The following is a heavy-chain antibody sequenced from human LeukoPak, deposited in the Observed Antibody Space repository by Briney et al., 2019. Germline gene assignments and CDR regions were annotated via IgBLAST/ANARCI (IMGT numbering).Heavy chain of an antibody. V-gene: IGHV4-39*07. J-gene: IGHJ5*02. CDR2: VYFDGST. Sequence: SETLSLTCTVSGGSISITSYYWAWIRQPPGEGLEWIASVYFDGSTYYTPSLKSRLTISVDTSRNQFSLKVSSVTAADTAVYYCARTLQQQWLIAGGFDPWGQGTLVTVSS. CDR1: GGSISITSYY. CDR3: ARTLQQQWLIAGGFDP. D-gene: IGHD6-19*01.